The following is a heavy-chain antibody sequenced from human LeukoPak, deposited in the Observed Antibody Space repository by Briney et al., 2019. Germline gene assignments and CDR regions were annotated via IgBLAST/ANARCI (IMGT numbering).Heavy chain of an antibody. CDR1: GYSFVNYW. D-gene: IGHD4-17*01. J-gene: IGHJ4*02. Sequence: GESLNISCKSSGYSFVNYWIGWVRQMPGKGLEWMGINYPGDSDTSYSPSFRGQTTISDDKSITTSHLQWSRLKASATAMSYCARWGTVGAWYYFDYWGQGTLVTVSS. CDR2: NYPGDSDT. CDR3: ARWGTVGAWYYFDY. V-gene: IGHV5-51*01.